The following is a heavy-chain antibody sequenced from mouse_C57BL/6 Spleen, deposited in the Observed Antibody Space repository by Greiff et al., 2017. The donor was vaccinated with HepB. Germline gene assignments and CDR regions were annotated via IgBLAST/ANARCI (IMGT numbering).Heavy chain of an antibody. CDR2: IYPGSGST. CDR1: GYTFTSYW. Sequence: QVQLKQSGAELVKPGASVKMSCKASGYTFTSYWITWVKQRPGQGLEWIGDIYPGSGSTNYNEKFKSKATLTVDTSSSTAYMQLSSLTSEDSAVCYCARPYSNYVYAMDYWGQGTSVTVSS. J-gene: IGHJ4*01. CDR3: ARPYSNYVYAMDY. D-gene: IGHD2-5*01. V-gene: IGHV1-55*01.